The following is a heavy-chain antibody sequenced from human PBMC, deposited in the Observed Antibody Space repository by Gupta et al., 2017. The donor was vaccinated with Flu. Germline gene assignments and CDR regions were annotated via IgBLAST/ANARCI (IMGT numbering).Heavy chain of an antibody. Sequence: EVQLVESGGGLVQPGGSLRLSCSASGFTFRNSWMSWVRRAPGKGLEWVANIKQDASEIYYVDSVKGRFTISRDNAKNSLYLQMNSLRAEDTAVYYCVREKVEGTTTGAAFDYWGQGTLVTVSS. CDR2: IKQDASEI. CDR3: VREKVEGTTTGAAFDY. J-gene: IGHJ4*02. V-gene: IGHV3-7*01. CDR1: GFTFRNSW. D-gene: IGHD1-7*01.